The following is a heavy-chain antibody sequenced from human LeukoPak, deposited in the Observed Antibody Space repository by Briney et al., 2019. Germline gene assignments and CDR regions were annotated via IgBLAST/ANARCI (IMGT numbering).Heavy chain of an antibody. J-gene: IGHJ6*03. D-gene: IGHD2-2*01. V-gene: IGHV1-18*01. CDR2: ISAYNGNT. Sequence: ASVRVSCKASGYTFTSYGISWVRQAPGQGLEGMGWISAYNGNTNYAQKLQGRVTMTTDPSTSTAYMELRSLRSDDTAVYYCARALPPNIVVVPAANTYMDVWGKGTTVTVSS. CDR3: ARALPPNIVVVPAANTYMDV. CDR1: GYTFTSYG.